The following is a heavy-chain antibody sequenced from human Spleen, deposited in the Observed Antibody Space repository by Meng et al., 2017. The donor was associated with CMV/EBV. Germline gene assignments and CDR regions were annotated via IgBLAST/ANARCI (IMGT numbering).Heavy chain of an antibody. J-gene: IGHJ5*02. D-gene: IGHD3-16*02. CDR3: VTSTLVAIDKFEP. V-gene: IGHV4-34*01. Sequence: CGASGGSFSGYYWTWIRKEQGKGLEWIGQVNHDGITNYNPSLKSRLNISAATSKTQSTLRLDSVTAADSAVYYCVTSTLVAIDKFEPWGQGTLVTVSS. CDR1: GGSFSGYY. CDR2: VNHDGIT.